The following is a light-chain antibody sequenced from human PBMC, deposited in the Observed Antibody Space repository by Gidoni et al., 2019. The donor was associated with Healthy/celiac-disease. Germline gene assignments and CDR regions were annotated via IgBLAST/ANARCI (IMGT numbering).Light chain of an antibody. V-gene: IGLV3-9*01. Sequence: SYELTQPLSVSVALGQTARITCGGNNLGSKNVHWYQQKPGQAPVLVIYRDSNRPSGIPERFSGSNSGNTATLTISRAQAGDEADYYCQVWDSNVVFGGGTKLTVL. CDR2: RDS. J-gene: IGLJ2*01. CDR3: QVWDSNVV. CDR1: NLGSKN.